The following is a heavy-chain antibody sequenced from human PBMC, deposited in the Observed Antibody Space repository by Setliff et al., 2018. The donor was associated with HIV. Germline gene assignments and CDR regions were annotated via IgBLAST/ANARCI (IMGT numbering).Heavy chain of an antibody. CDR3: AKGPNFEDAFDI. V-gene: IGHV1-8*03. J-gene: IGHJ3*02. CDR1: GYTFNNYD. CDR2: MNPNSGNT. Sequence: GASVKVSCKASGYTFNNYDINWVRQATGQGLEWMGWMNPNSGNTGYAQKFRDRVTFTADESTKTAQMELSGLTFEDTAVYYCAKGPNFEDAFDIWGQGTVVTVSS. D-gene: IGHD2-8*01.